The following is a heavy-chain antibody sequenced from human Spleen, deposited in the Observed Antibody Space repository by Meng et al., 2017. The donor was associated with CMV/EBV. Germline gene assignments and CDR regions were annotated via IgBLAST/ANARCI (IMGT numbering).Heavy chain of an antibody. J-gene: IGHJ6*02. CDR2: ISYDGSNK. V-gene: IGHV3-30-3*01. D-gene: IGHD3-3*01. Sequence: GESLKISCAASGFTFSSYAMHWVRQAPGKGLEWVAVISYDGSNKYYADSVKGRFTISRDNSKNTLYLQMNTLRAEDTAVYYCARDRLSPYYDFWSGSYATIHGVDVWGQGTTVTVSS. CDR3: ARDRLSPYYDFWSGSYATIHGVDV. CDR1: GFTFSSYA.